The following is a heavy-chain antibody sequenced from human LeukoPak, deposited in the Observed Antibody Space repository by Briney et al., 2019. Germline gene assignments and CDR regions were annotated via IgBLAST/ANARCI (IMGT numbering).Heavy chain of an antibody. Sequence: GGSLRLSCEASGFTFSTYGMNWVRQAPGEGLEWVSGIGGSGDRTYYADSVKGRFTISRDNSKNTLYLQMNSLRAEDTAVYYCASGEPRGKVLGDYWGQGTLVTVSS. CDR1: GFTFSTYG. CDR2: IGGSGDRT. V-gene: IGHV3-23*01. CDR3: ASGEPRGKVLGDY. D-gene: IGHD2-15*01. J-gene: IGHJ4*02.